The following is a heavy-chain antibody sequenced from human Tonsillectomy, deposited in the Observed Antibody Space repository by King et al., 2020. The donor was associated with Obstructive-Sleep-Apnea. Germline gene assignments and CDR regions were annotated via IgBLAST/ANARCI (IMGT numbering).Heavy chain of an antibody. CDR1: GGSFSDYY. J-gene: IGHJ5*02. V-gene: IGHV4-34*01. CDR2: INHSEST. D-gene: IGHD6-13*01. Sequence: VQLQQWGAGLLKPSETLSLTCAVYGGSFSDYYWSWIRQPPGKGLEWIGEINHSESTNYNPSLKSRVTISVDMSKNQFSLKLTSVTAAATAVYYCARGSGAADVNWFDPWGQGALVTVSS. CDR3: ARGSGAADVNWFDP.